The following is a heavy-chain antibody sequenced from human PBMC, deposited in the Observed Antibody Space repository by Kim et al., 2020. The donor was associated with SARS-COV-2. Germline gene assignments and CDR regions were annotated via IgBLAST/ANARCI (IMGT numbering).Heavy chain of an antibody. CDR3: ARRALGYYYDSSDWDY. V-gene: IGHV5-10-1*01. Sequence: GESLKISCKGSGYSFTSYWISWVRQMPGKCLEWMGRIDPSDSYTNYSPSFQGHGTISADKSISTAYLQWSSLKASDTAMYYCARRALGYYYDSSDWDYWGQGTLVTVSS. J-gene: IGHJ4*02. CDR2: IDPSDSYT. D-gene: IGHD3-22*01. CDR1: GYSFTSYW.